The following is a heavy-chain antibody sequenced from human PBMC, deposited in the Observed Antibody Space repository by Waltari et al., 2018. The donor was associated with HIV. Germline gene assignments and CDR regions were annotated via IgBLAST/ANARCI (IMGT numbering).Heavy chain of an antibody. Sequence: EVQLVESGGGLVQPGRSLRLSCTASGFTFGDYAMSWFRQAPGKGVGWVGCIRSKAYGGKTKYAASGKVRFNISRDDSRSIAYLQMNSLQTEDTAVYYCTKGRMTTDYWGQGTLVTVSS. D-gene: IGHD4-17*01. J-gene: IGHJ4*02. CDR1: GFTFGDYA. CDR3: TKGRMTTDY. V-gene: IGHV3-49*03. CDR2: IRSKAYGGKT.